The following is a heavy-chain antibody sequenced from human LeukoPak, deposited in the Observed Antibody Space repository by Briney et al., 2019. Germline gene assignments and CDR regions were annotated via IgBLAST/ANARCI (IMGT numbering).Heavy chain of an antibody. CDR2: INHSGST. J-gene: IGHJ4*02. D-gene: IGHD5-18*01. CDR1: GGSFSGYY. V-gene: IGHV4-34*01. CDR3: ARGGPWIQLWGSCYFDY. Sequence: SETLSLTCAVYGGSFSGYYWSWIRQPPGKGLEWIGEINHSGSTNYNPSLKSRVTISVDTSKNQFSLKLSSVTAADTAVYYCARGGPWIQLWGSCYFDYWGQGTLVTVSS.